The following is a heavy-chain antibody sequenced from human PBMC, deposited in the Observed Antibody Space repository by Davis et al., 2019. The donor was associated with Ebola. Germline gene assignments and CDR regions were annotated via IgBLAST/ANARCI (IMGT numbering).Heavy chain of an antibody. D-gene: IGHD3-22*01. CDR3: ARDRYSDGSGYFFEQSH. Sequence: SVKVSCKASGGTFSSYAISWVRQAPGQGLEWMGGITPILKTVNYAQKFQGRVTITADESTSTAYMELSSLRSEDTAVYYCARDRYSDGSGYFFEQSHWGQGTLVTVSS. CDR1: GGTFSSYA. J-gene: IGHJ4*02. CDR2: ITPILKTV. V-gene: IGHV1-69*13.